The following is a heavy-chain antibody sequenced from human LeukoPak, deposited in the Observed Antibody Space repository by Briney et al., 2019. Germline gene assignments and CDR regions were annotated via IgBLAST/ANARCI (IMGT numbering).Heavy chain of an antibody. CDR3: ARVSGAVASHAFDI. V-gene: IGHV3-11*04. Sequence: GGSLRLSCVASGFTFKISAMAWIRQAPGKGLEWVSYISSSGSTIYYADSVKGRFTISRDNAKNSLYLQMNSLRAEDTAVYYCARVSGAVASHAFDIWGQGTMVTVSS. D-gene: IGHD6-19*01. J-gene: IGHJ3*02. CDR1: GFTFKISA. CDR2: ISSSGSTI.